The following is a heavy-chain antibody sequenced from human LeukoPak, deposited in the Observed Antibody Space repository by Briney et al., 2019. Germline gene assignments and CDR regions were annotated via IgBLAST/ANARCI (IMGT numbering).Heavy chain of an antibody. CDR1: GYTFTSYY. J-gene: IGHJ4*02. V-gene: IGHV1-46*01. D-gene: IGHD5-18*01. CDR2: INPSGGST. CDR3: AGGTYSYGRNPGY. Sequence: ASVKVSRKASGYTFTSYYMHWVRQAPGEGLEWMGKINPSGGSTSYAQKFQGRVTMTRDTSMSTVYMELSSLRSEDTAVYYCAGGTYSYGRNPGYWGQGTLVTVSS.